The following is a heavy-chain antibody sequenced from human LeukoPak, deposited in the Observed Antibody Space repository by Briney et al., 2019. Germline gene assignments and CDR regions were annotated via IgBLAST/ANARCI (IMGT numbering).Heavy chain of an antibody. V-gene: IGHV4-34*01. D-gene: IGHD3-10*01. CDR2: INHSGST. J-gene: IGHJ6*03. CDR3: ARDRGMVRGVILTRRTYYMDV. Sequence: SETLSLTCAVYGGSFSGYYWSWIRQPPGKGLEWIGEINHSGSTNYNPSLKSRVTISVDTSKNQFSLKLSSVTAADTAVYYCARDRGMVRGVILTRRTYYMDVWGKGTTVTISS. CDR1: GGSFSGYY.